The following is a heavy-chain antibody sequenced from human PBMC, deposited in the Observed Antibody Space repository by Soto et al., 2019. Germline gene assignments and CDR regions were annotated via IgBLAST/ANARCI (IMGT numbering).Heavy chain of an antibody. V-gene: IGHV4-39*01. J-gene: IGHJ5*02. CDR3: ARHGIGGFRGGQYFNP. D-gene: IGHD3-10*01. CDR1: GGSISSSSYY. Sequence: QLQLQESGPGLVKSSETLSLTCTLSGGSISSSSYYWGWLRQPPGKGMEWIGSLYYSASTYYNPSLRSRVTIPADTSKNPLSLKLSSVTAADTAVYYCARHGIGGFRGGQYFNPWGHGTLVSVSS. CDR2: LYYSAST.